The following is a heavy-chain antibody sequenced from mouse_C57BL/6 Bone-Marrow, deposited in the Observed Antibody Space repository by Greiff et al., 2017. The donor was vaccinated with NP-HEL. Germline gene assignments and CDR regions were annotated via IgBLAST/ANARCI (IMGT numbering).Heavy chain of an antibody. J-gene: IGHJ3*01. CDR1: GYTFTDYY. CDR3: ATSVDYYGSSYDAY. D-gene: IGHD1-1*01. Sequence: EVKLMESGPVLVKPGASVKMSCKASGYTFTDYYMNWVKQSHGKSLEWIGVINPYNGGTSYNQKFKGKATLTVDKSSSTAYMELNSLTSEDSAVYYCATSVDYYGSSYDAYWGQGTLVTVSA. CDR2: INPYNGGT. V-gene: IGHV1-19*01.